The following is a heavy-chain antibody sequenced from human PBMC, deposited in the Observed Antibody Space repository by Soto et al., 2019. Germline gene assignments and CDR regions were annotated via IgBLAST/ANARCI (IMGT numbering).Heavy chain of an antibody. Sequence: GGYLRLSCAASVLSFSDHAMHWVRQAPGKGLEWLAIISYDGDNKYYAESVRGRFTISRDNSKSTLYLQMNSLRPEDTAVYYCARDMWLGYSLPYYYYGVDFWGQGTTVTVS. J-gene: IGHJ6*02. CDR2: ISYDGDNK. CDR1: VLSFSDHA. D-gene: IGHD3-10*01. V-gene: IGHV3-30-3*01. CDR3: ARDMWLGYSLPYYYYGVDF.